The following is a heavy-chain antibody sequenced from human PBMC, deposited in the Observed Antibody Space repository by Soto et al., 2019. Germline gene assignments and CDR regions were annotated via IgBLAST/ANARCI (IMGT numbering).Heavy chain of an antibody. Sequence: EAQLLESGGDLVQSGGSLRLSSAASGFTFSIYGMTWVRQAPGKGLEWVSAISGSGGSTYYADSVKGRFTISRDNSNNTLYLQMNSLRVEDTAVYYCAKRDQQCWGQGTLVTVSS. CDR1: GFTFSIYG. V-gene: IGHV3-23*01. J-gene: IGHJ4*02. CDR2: ISGSGGST. D-gene: IGHD6-19*01. CDR3: AKRDQQC.